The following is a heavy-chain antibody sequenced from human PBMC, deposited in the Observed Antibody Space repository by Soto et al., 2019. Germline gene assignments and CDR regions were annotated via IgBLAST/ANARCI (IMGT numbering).Heavy chain of an antibody. J-gene: IGHJ3*02. CDR1: GGSFSGYY. CDR2: INHSGST. Sequence: PSETLSLTCAVYGGSFSGYYWSWIRQPPGKGLEWIGEINHSGSTNYNPSLKSRVTISVDTSKNQFSLKLSSVTAADTAVYYCAGAKGYCTNGVCYRDAFDIWGQGTMVTVSS. D-gene: IGHD2-8*01. V-gene: IGHV4-34*01. CDR3: AGAKGYCTNGVCYRDAFDI.